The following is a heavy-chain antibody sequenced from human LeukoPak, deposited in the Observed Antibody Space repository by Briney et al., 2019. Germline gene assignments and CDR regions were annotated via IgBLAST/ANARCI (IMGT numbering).Heavy chain of an antibody. CDR1: GYSFTSYW. D-gene: IGHD3-3*01. Sequence: GESLKISCKGSGYSFTSYWIGWVRQMPGKGLEWMGIIYPGDSDTRYSPSFQGQVTISADKSISTAYLQWSSLKASDTAMYYCARHNYTQATTSPYYYYGMDVWGQGTTVTVSS. CDR3: ARHNYTQATTSPYYYYGMDV. V-gene: IGHV5-51*01. J-gene: IGHJ6*02. CDR2: IYPGDSDT.